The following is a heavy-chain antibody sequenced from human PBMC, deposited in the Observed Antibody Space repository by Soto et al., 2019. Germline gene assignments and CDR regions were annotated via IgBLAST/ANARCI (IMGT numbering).Heavy chain of an antibody. D-gene: IGHD5-18*01. V-gene: IGHV4-34*01. CDR1: GGSFSGYY. J-gene: IGHJ6*02. CDR3: ARGRGYSYGRGVYYYYYYGMDV. Sequence: TSETLSLTCAVYGGSFSGYYWSWIRQPPGKGLEWIGEINHSGSTNYNPSLKSRVTISVDTSKNQFSLKLSSVTAADTAVYYCARGRGYSYGRGVYYYYYYGMDVWGQGTTVPSP. CDR2: INHSGST.